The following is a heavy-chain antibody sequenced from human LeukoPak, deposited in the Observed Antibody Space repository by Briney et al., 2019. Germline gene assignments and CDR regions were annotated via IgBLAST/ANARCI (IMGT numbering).Heavy chain of an antibody. J-gene: IGHJ4*02. V-gene: IGHV3-30*02. CDR1: GFTFSSYA. D-gene: IGHD4-23*01. CDR3: AKDNSRRLLGMPCDY. CDR2: IRYDGSNK. Sequence: GGSLRLSCAASGFTFSSYAMHWVRQAPGKGLEWVAFIRYDGSNKYYADSVKGRFTVSRDNSKNTLYLQMNSLRAEDTAVYYCAKDNSRRLLGMPCDYWGQGTLVTDSS.